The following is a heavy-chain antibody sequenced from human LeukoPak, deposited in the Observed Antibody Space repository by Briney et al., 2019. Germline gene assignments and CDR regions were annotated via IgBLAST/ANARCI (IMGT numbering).Heavy chain of an antibody. Sequence: GGSLRLSCAASGFTFSSYGMPWVRQAPGKGLEWVAVIWYDGSNKYYADSVKGRFTISRDNAKNSLYLQMNSLRAEDTAVYYCARDHCSSSSCYTYYGMELWGQGTTVTVSS. V-gene: IGHV3-33*01. CDR1: GFTFSSYG. D-gene: IGHD2-2*02. J-gene: IGHJ6*02. CDR3: ARDHCSSSSCYTYYGMEL. CDR2: IWYDGSNK.